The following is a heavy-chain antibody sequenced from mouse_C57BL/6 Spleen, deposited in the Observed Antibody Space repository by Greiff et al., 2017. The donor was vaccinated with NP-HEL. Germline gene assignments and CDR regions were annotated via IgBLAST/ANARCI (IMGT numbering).Heavy chain of an antibody. CDR1: GFTFTDYY. CDR3: ARYPSYFDY. Sequence: DVHLVESGGGLVQPGGSLSLSCAASGFTFTDYYMSWVRQPPGKALEWLGFIRNKANGYTTEYSASVKGRFTISRDNSQSILYLQMNALRAEDSATYYCARYPSYFDYWGQGTTLTVSS. CDR2: IRNKANGYTT. J-gene: IGHJ2*01. V-gene: IGHV7-3*01.